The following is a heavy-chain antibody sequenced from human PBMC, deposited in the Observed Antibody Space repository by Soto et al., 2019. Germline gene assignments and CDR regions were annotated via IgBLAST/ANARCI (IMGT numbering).Heavy chain of an antibody. V-gene: IGHV3-11*01. Sequence: GGSLRLSCAASGFTFSDYYMSWIRQAPGKGLEWVSYIGSSATTVYYADFVKGRFTISRDDAKNSVNLQMNSLRADDTAVFYCARGRAVAGLYYFDYWGQGTLVTVSS. CDR1: GFTFSDYY. CDR3: ARGRAVAGLYYFDY. D-gene: IGHD6-19*01. CDR2: IGSSATTV. J-gene: IGHJ4*02.